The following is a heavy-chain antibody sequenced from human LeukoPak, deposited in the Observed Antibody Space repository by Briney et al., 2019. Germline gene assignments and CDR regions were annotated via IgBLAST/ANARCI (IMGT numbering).Heavy chain of an antibody. Sequence: PSETLSLTCAVYGGSFSGYYWSWIRQPPGKGLEWIGEINHSGSTNYNPSLKSRVTISVDTSKNQFPLKLSSVTAADTAVYYCASAGYSYGPDYWGQGTLVTVSS. CDR1: GGSFSGYY. CDR2: INHSGST. V-gene: IGHV4-34*01. CDR3: ASAGYSYGPDY. D-gene: IGHD5-18*01. J-gene: IGHJ4*02.